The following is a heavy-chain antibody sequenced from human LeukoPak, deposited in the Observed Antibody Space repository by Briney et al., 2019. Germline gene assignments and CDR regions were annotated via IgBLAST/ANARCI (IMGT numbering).Heavy chain of an antibody. CDR1: GGSISSRSYY. D-gene: IGHD6-19*01. Sequence: PSETLSLTCTVSGGSISSRSYYWGWIRQPPGKGLEWIGSISQSGSTYYNPSLKSRVTMSVDTSKNQFSLKLSSVTAADMAVYYCARRNLGWYFFDYWGQGTLVTVSS. J-gene: IGHJ4*02. V-gene: IGHV4-39*01. CDR3: ARRNLGWYFFDY. CDR2: ISQSGST.